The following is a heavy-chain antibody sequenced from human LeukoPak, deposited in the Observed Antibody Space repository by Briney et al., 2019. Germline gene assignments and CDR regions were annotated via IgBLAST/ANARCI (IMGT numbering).Heavy chain of an antibody. J-gene: IGHJ5*02. Sequence: SETLSLTCAVYGESFSGYYWSWTRQPPGKGLEWIGEINHSGSTNYNPSRKRRVTISVDTSKNQFSLKLRSVTAADPAVYYCARSRGWFDPWGQGTLVPVSS. CDR3: ARSRGWFDP. CDR1: GESFSGYY. V-gene: IGHV4-34*01. CDR2: INHSGST. D-gene: IGHD6-13*01.